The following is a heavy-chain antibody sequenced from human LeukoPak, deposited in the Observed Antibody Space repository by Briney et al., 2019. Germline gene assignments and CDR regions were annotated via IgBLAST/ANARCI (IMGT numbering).Heavy chain of an antibody. CDR2: IYYSGTT. Sequence: SETLSLTCTVSGGSISSSSYSWGCIRQPPGKGLEWIASIYYSGTTYYNPSLKSRVTMSVDTSKNQFSLKLSSVTAADTAVYYCARLRDGYNWREFDYWGQGTLVTVSS. D-gene: IGHD5-12*01. CDR3: ARLRDGYNWREFDY. J-gene: IGHJ4*02. V-gene: IGHV4-39*01. CDR1: GGSISSSSYS.